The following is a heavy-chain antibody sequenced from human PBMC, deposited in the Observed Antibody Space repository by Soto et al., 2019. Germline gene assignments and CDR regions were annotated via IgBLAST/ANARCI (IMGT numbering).Heavy chain of an antibody. D-gene: IGHD3-22*01. CDR2: IWYDGSNK. Sequence: PAGSMRLRCAASGFSFSSYGMHWVRQAPGKGLEWVAGIWYDGSNKYYGDSAKGRFTISRDNSMNTLYLEMNSLRAEDTAVYYCARVSGAGYYDRTCYFDYWGQGTLVTVSS. V-gene: IGHV3-33*01. CDR1: GFSFSSYG. CDR3: ARVSGAGYYDRTCYFDY. J-gene: IGHJ4*02.